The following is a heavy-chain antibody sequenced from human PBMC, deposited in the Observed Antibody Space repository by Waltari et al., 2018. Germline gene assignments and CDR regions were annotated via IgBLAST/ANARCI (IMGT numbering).Heavy chain of an antibody. CDR3: AKDRLTGTPWGYFDY. CDR1: GFTFTIHA. V-gene: IGHV3-30*18. J-gene: IGHJ4*02. CDR2: NSYDGSNK. Sequence: VQLVESGGGVVQPGMSLGLPCASPGFTFTIHAMHGVPRAPGKGLEWVAGNSYDGSNKYYADSVKGRFTISRDNSKNTLYLQMNSLRAEDTAVYYCAKDRLTGTPWGYFDYWGQGTLVTVSS. D-gene: IGHD1-1*01.